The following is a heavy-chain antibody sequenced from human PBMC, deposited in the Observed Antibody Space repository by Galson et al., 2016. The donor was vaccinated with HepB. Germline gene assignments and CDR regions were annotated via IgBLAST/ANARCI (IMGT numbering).Heavy chain of an antibody. CDR3: ARCHTDGQQGHGMAA. CDR2: INAGNGNT. CDR1: GYIFTSSA. D-gene: IGHD4-17*01. J-gene: IGHJ6*02. V-gene: IGHV1-3*01. Sequence: SVKVSCKATGYIFTSSAIHWVRQAPGQRLEWMGWINAGNGNTAYSQNFQGRVTITRDTSASTAYRVLSSLRSEDTAVDYCARCHTDGQQGHGMAAWGQGTTVTVSS.